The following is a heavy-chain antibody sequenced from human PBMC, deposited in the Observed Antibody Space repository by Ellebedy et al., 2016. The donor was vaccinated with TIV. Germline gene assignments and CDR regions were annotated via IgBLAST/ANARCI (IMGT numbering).Heavy chain of an antibody. CDR3: ARSRGSSVIDYNYFGMDV. D-gene: IGHD2-21*01. J-gene: IGHJ6*02. CDR2: ISWNSGSI. Sequence: SLKISXAASGFTFDDYAMHWVRQVPGKGLEWVSGISWNSGSIDYADSVKGRFTISRDNAKDALYLQMNSLRPEDTALYYCARSRGSSVIDYNYFGMDVWGQGTSVTVSS. V-gene: IGHV3-9*01. CDR1: GFTFDDYA.